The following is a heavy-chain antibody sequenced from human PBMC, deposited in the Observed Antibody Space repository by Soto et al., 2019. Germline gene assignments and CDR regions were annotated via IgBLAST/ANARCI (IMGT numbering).Heavy chain of an antibody. CDR2: IYFTGST. Sequence: SETLSLTCSVSGASVNSGSYYWTWVRQPPGKGLGFIGYIYFTGSTNYNPSLKSRFTMSLYTSRNQFSLKLSSVTAAGTGVWYWAREGVSFDRSGFGVYHYHAVDVWGKGTTVTVS. J-gene: IGHJ6*04. D-gene: IGHD3-22*01. CDR1: GASVNSGSYY. V-gene: IGHV4-61*01. CDR3: AREGVSFDRSGFGVYHYHAVDV.